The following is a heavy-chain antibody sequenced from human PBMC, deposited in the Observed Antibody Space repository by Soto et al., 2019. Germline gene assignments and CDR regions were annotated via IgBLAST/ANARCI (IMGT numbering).Heavy chain of an antibody. CDR2: ISGSGGST. J-gene: IGHJ6*03. CDR1: GFTFSSYA. CDR3: AKDGYYGSGRNGYYYYYYMDV. D-gene: IGHD3-10*01. V-gene: IGHV3-23*01. Sequence: EVQLLESGGGLVQPGGSLRLSCAASGFTFSSYAMSWVRQAPGKGLEWVSAISGSGGSTYYADSVKGRFTISRDNSKNTLDLQMNSVRAEDTAVYYCAKDGYYGSGRNGYYYYYYMDVWGKGTTVTVSS.